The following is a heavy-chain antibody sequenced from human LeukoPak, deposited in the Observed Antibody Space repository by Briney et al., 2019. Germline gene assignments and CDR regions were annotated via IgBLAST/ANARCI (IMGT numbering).Heavy chain of an antibody. Sequence: GAPLKISCRRPGTRFTNYWIRWERQMPRKGLEWIGRIDPSESYTNFSPFFQGPVTLSADKSISTAYLQCSSRKASDTAMYYCGRHPIPVRGVQNWFDLWGQGTLVTVSS. J-gene: IGHJ5*02. V-gene: IGHV5-10-1*01. CDR1: GTRFTNYW. D-gene: IGHD3-10*02. CDR2: IDPSESYT. CDR3: GRHPIPVRGVQNWFDL.